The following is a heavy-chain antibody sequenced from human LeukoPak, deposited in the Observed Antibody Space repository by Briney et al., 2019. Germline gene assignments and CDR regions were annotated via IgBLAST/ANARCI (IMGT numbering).Heavy chain of an antibody. CDR2: IRSSGVST. D-gene: IGHD5-24*01. Sequence: GGSLRLSCAASGFTFSSYAMSWVRQAPGKGLEWVSAIRSSGVSTYYADSVKGRFTISRDNSKNTLYLQMNSLRAEDTAVYYCARGGRDGYNLMLDYWGQGTLVTVSS. J-gene: IGHJ4*02. CDR1: GFTFSSYA. V-gene: IGHV3-23*01. CDR3: ARGGRDGYNLMLDY.